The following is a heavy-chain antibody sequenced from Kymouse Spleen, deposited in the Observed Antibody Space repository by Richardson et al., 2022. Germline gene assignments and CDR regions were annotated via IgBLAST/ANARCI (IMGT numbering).Heavy chain of an antibody. Sequence: EVQLVESGGGLVKPGGSLRLSCAASGFTFSNAWMSWVRQAPGKGLEWVGRIKSKTDGGTTDYAAPVKGRFTISRDDSKNTLYLQMNSLKTEDTAVYYCTTGYNWNYEAFDIWGQGTMVTVSS. CDR3: TTGYNWNYEAFDI. J-gene: IGHJ3*02. D-gene: IGHD1-7*01. CDR2: IKSKTDGGTT. CDR1: GFTFSNAW. V-gene: IGHV3-15*01.